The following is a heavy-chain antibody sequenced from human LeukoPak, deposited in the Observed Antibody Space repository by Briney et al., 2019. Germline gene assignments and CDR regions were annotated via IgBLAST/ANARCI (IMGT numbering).Heavy chain of an antibody. J-gene: IGHJ5*02. D-gene: IGHD6-13*01. V-gene: IGHV4-34*01. CDR2: INHSGST. CDR3: ASGWYSANWFDP. CDR1: GGSFSGYY. Sequence: PSETLSLTRAVYGGSFSGYYWSWIRQPPGKGLEWIGEINHSGSTNYNPSLKSRVTISVDTSKNQFSLKLSSVTAADTAVYYCASGWYSANWFDPWGQGTLVTVSS.